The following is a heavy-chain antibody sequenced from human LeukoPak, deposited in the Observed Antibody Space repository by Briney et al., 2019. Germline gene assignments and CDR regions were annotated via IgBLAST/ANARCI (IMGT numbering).Heavy chain of an antibody. CDR3: AREGRAAAGAFDI. Sequence: GGSLRLSCAASGFTVSSNYMSWVRQAPGKGLEWVSVIYSGGSTYYADSVKGRFTISRDNSKNTLYLQMNSLRAEDTAVHYCAREGRAAAGAFDIWGQGTMVTVSS. J-gene: IGHJ3*02. V-gene: IGHV3-66*01. CDR1: GFTVSSNY. D-gene: IGHD6-13*01. CDR2: IYSGGST.